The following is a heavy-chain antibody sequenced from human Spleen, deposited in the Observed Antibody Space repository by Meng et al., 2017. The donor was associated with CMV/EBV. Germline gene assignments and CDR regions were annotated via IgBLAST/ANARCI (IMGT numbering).Heavy chain of an antibody. Sequence: LRLSCAASGFPFSSYWMSWVRQAPGKGLEWVANIKKDGSEKYYVDSVKGRFTISRDNAKNSLYLQMNSLRAEDTAVYYCARDYDRGLEYWGQGTLVTVS. CDR3: ARDYDRGLEY. D-gene: IGHD3-10*01. CDR1: GFPFSSYW. J-gene: IGHJ4*02. V-gene: IGHV3-7*01. CDR2: IKKDGSEK.